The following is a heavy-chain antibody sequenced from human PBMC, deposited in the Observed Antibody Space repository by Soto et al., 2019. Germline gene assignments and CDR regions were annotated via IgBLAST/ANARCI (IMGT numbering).Heavy chain of an antibody. Sequence: SLKISCKGSGYSFTSYWISWVRQMPGKGLEWMGRIDPSDSYTNYSPYFQGHVTISADKSISTAYLQWSSLKASDTDMYYSASRTHCSGGSCPYALDIWGQGTVVGVSS. D-gene: IGHD2-15*01. CDR3: ASRTHCSGGSCPYALDI. J-gene: IGHJ3*02. CDR2: IDPSDSYT. V-gene: IGHV5-10-1*01. CDR1: GYSFTSYW.